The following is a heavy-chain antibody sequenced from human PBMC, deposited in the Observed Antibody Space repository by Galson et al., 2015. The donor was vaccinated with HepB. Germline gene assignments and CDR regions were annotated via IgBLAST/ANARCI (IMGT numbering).Heavy chain of an antibody. J-gene: IGHJ2*01. CDR3: ARAVSGSFRSYWYFDL. CDR2: IIPILGIA. V-gene: IGHV1-69*02. Sequence: SVKVSCKASGGTFSSYTISWVRQAPGQGLEWMGRIIPILGIANYAQKFQGRVTITADKSTSTAYMELSSLRSEDTAVYYCARAVSGSFRSYWYFDLWGRGTLVTVSS. D-gene: IGHD1-26*01. CDR1: GGTFSSYT.